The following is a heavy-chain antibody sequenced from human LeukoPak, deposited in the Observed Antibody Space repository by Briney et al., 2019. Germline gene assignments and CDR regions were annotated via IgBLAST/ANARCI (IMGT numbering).Heavy chain of an antibody. CDR1: GYTFIDYY. D-gene: IGHD1-26*01. Sequence: ASVKVSCKTSGYTFIDYYIHWVRQAPGQGLEWMGWINPSSGGAKYAQKFQGRVTMTRDTSISTAYMELNGLRSDDTAVYYCARDLRSDADYTDYWGQGSLVTVSS. V-gene: IGHV1-2*02. J-gene: IGHJ4*02. CDR2: INPSSGGA. CDR3: ARDLRSDADYTDY.